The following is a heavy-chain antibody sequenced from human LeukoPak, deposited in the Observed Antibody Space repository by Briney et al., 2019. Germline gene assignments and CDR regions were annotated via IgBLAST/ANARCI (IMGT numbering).Heavy chain of an antibody. V-gene: IGHV4-4*07. Sequence: SETLSLTCTVSGGSISSYYWSWIRQPAGKGLEWIGRIYTSGSTNYNPSLKSRVTMSVDTSKNQFSLKLSSVTAADTAVYYCAREYWPPRGGDDAFDIWGQGTMVTVSS. D-gene: IGHD2-8*02. J-gene: IGHJ3*02. CDR3: AREYWPPRGGDDAFDI. CDR2: IYTSGST. CDR1: GGSISSYY.